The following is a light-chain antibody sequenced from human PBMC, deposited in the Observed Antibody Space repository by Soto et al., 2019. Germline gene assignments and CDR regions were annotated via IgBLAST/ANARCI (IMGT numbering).Light chain of an antibody. J-gene: IGKJ5*01. CDR3: QYYSSSLSIT. V-gene: IGKV3-20*01. CDR2: GAS. Sequence: EIVLTQSPGILSLSPGERATLSCRASQSVRSTYLAWYQQKPGQAPRLLIHGASSRATGIPDRFSGSGSGTDFQLTISRLEPEDFAVYYCQYYSSSLSITFGQGTRLDIK. CDR1: QSVRSTY.